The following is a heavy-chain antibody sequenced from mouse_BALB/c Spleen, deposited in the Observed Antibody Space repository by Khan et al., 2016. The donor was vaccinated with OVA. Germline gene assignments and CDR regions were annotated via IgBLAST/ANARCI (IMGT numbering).Heavy chain of an antibody. D-gene: IGHD1-1*02. V-gene: IGHV1-54*01. CDR2: INPGSGGT. J-gene: IGHJ3*01. Sequence: QVQLQQPGAELVRPGTSVKVSCKASGYAFNNYMLEWVKQRPGQGLEWIGVINPGSGGTNYNEKFKGKATLTADTSSNTAYMQLSSLTSDDSAVYFCARGGYGSLAYWGQGTLVTVSA. CDR1: GYAFNNYM. CDR3: ARGGYGSLAY.